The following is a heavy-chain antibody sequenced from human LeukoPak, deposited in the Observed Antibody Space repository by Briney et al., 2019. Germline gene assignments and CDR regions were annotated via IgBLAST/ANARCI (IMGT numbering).Heavy chain of an antibody. Sequence: GGSLRLSCAASGFTFSDTWMHWVRQAPGKGLEWVAVISYDGSNKYYADSVKGRFTISRDNSKNTLYLQMNSLRAEDTAVYYCAKDAYSSSNHFDYWGQGTLVTVSS. CDR3: AKDAYSSSNHFDY. CDR1: GFTFSDTW. D-gene: IGHD6-6*01. J-gene: IGHJ4*02. CDR2: ISYDGSNK. V-gene: IGHV3-30*18.